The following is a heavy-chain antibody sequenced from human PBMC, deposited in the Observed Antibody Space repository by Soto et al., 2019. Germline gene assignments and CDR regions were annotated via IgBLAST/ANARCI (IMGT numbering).Heavy chain of an antibody. CDR2: IYYSGST. CDR3: ARYVTPLKGSGSYWFRLLYNWFDP. CDR1: GGSISSSSYY. J-gene: IGHJ5*02. V-gene: IGHV4-39*01. D-gene: IGHD3-10*01. Sequence: PSETLSLTCTVSGGSISSSSYYWGWIRQPPGKGLEWIGSIYYSGSTYYNPSLKSRVTISVDTSKNQFYLKLSTVTAADTAVYYCARYVTPLKGSGSYWFRLLYNWFDPWGQGTLVTVSS.